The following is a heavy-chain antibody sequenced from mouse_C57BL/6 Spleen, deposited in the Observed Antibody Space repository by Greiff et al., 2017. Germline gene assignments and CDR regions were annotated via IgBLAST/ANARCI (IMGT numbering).Heavy chain of an antibody. CDR2: ISYDGSN. CDR3: ARGDGRRSSWFAY. J-gene: IGHJ3*01. Sequence: VQLQQSGPGLVKPSQSLSLTCSVTGYSITSGYYWNWIRQFPGNKLEWMGYISYDGSNNYNPSLKNRISITRDTSKNQFFLKLNSVTTEDTATYYCARGDGRRSSWFAYWGQGTLVTVSA. D-gene: IGHD1-1*01. CDR1: GYSITSGYY. V-gene: IGHV3-6*01.